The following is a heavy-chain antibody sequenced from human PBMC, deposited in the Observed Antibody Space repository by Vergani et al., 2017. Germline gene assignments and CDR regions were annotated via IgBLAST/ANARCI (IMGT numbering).Heavy chain of an antibody. CDR1: GGTFSSYA. CDR3: ARGKLERRNHWFDP. D-gene: IGHD1-1*01. J-gene: IGHJ5*02. V-gene: IGHV1-69*01. Sequence: QVQLVQSGAEVKKPGSSVKVSCKASGGTFSSYAISWVRQAPGQGLEWMGGIIPIFGTANYAQKFQGRVTITADESTSTADMELSSLRSEDTAVYYCARGKLERRNHWFDPWGQGTLVTVSS. CDR2: IIPIFGTA.